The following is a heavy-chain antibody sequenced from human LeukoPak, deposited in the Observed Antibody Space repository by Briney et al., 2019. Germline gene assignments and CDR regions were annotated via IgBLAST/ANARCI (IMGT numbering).Heavy chain of an antibody. Sequence: GGSLRLSCAASGFIFSAYTMNWVRQAPGKGLEWVSSISSSSTYKYYADSVKGRFTISRDNAQNSVYLQMNSLRAEDAAVYYCARVAQYYYDSSGYYCPDYWGQGTLVTVSS. V-gene: IGHV3-21*01. D-gene: IGHD3-22*01. J-gene: IGHJ4*02. CDR2: ISSSSTYK. CDR1: GFIFSAYT. CDR3: ARVAQYYYDSSGYYCPDY.